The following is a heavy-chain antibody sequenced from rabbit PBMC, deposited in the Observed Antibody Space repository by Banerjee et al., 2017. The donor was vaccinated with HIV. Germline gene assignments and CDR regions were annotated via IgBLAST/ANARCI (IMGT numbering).Heavy chain of an antibody. J-gene: IGHJ4*01. Sequence: QEQLVESGGGLVQPEGSLTLTCTASGFSFTSTYDMCWVRQAPGKGLEWIGCIDTSSGNAYYASWVISRFTISKTSSTTVALHMTSLTAADTATYFCARDRGDWGYYFTLWGQGTLVTVS. CDR1: GFSFTSTYD. D-gene: IGHD4-1*01. CDR2: IDTSSGNA. CDR3: ARDRGDWGYYFTL. V-gene: IGHV1S45*01.